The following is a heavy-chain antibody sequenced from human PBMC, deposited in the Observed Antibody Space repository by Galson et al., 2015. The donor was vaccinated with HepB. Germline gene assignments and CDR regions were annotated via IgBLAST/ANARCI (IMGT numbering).Heavy chain of an antibody. V-gene: IGHV1-46*03. D-gene: IGHD3-22*01. Sequence: SVKVSCKASGYTFTSYYMHWVRQAPGQGLEWMGIINPSGGSTSYAQKFQGRVTMTRDTSTSTVYMELSSLRSEDTAVYYCARARKYYDSSGYSYYFDYWGQGTLVTVSS. CDR1: GYTFTSYY. CDR3: ARARKYYDSSGYSYYFDY. J-gene: IGHJ4*02. CDR2: INPSGGST.